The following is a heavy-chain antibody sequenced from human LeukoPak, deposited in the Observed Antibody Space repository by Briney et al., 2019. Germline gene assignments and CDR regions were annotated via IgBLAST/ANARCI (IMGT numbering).Heavy chain of an antibody. CDR2: IYYSGST. Sequence: SETLSLTCTVSGGSISSSSYYWGWIRQPPGKGLEWIGSIYYSGSTYYNPSLKSRVTISADTYKNQFSLKLSSVTAADTAVYYCARQPLSSGWSNPRYYFDYWGQGTLVTVSS. CDR3: ARQPLSSGWSNPRYYFDY. V-gene: IGHV4-39*01. J-gene: IGHJ4*02. D-gene: IGHD6-19*01. CDR1: GGSISSSSYY.